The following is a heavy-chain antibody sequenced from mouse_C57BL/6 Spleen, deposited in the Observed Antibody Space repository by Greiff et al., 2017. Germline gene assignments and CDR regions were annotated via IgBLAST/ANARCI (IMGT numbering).Heavy chain of an antibody. CDR3: TREADYYAMDY. CDR1: GFTFSSYA. V-gene: IGHV5-9-1*02. CDR2: ISSGGDYF. D-gene: IGHD3-2*02. J-gene: IGHJ4*01. Sequence: EVKLVESGEGLVKPGGSLKLSCAASGFTFSSYALSWVRQTPEKRLEWVAYISSGGDYFYYADPVKGRFTISSATPRNTQYLQMSGLKSEDTAMYYCTREADYYAMDYWGQGTSVTVSS.